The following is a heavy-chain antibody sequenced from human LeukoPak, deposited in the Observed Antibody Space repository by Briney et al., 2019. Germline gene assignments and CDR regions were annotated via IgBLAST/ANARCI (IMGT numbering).Heavy chain of an antibody. J-gene: IGHJ4*02. CDR3: AREESYYFDY. CDR2: IYYSGST. CDR1: GGSISSYY. V-gene: IGHV4-59*01. Sequence: SETLSLTCTVSGGSISSYYWSWIRQPPGKGLEWIGYIYYSGSTNYNPSLKGRVTISVDTSKNQFSLKLSSVTAADTAVYYCAREESYYFDYWGQGTLVTVSS.